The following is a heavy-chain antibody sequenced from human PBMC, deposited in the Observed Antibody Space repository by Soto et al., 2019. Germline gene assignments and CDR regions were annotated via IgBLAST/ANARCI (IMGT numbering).Heavy chain of an antibody. V-gene: IGHV4-39*02. CDR3: ARWGKDYYFWSGSKARGVFDI. J-gene: IGHJ3*02. CDR2: IYYSGST. CDR1: GGSISSSNYY. Sequence: PSETLSLTCTVSGGSISSSNYYWGWIRQPPGKGLEWIGSIYYSGSTYYNPSLKSRVTISVDTSKNHFSLKLSSVTAADTAVYYCARWGKDYYFWSGSKARGVFDIWGQGTTATAS. D-gene: IGHD3-3*01.